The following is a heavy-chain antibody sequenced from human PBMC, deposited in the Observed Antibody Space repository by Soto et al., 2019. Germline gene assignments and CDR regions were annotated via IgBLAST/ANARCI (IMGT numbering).Heavy chain of an antibody. J-gene: IGHJ4*02. CDR1: GDSITRRSSY. D-gene: IGHD6-13*01. CDR3: ATTRGLAVGGSFDY. CDR2: FYDGNT. V-gene: IGHV4-39*01. Sequence: PSETLSLTCFVSGDSITRRSSYWAWIRQPPGKGLEWVGTFYDGNTYHNPSLRSRVTIAVDTSKNQFSLKLKSVAAADTAFYYCATTRGLAVGGSFDYWGQGMLVTVSS.